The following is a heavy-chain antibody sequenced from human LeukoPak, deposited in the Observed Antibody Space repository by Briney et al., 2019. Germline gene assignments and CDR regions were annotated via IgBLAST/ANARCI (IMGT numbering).Heavy chain of an antibody. Sequence: PGGSLRLSCAASGFTFSSYSMNWVRQAPGKGLEWVSSISSSSSYIYYADSVKGRFTISRDNAKNSLYLQMNSLRAEDTAVYYCARDHLEMATRSRTFDYWGQGTLVTVSS. CDR3: ARDHLEMATRSRTFDY. D-gene: IGHD5-24*01. CDR1: GFTFSSYS. J-gene: IGHJ4*02. V-gene: IGHV3-21*01. CDR2: ISSSSSYI.